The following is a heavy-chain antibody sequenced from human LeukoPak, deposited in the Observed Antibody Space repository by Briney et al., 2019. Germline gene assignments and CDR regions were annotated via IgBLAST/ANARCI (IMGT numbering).Heavy chain of an antibody. CDR1: GFTFSGYA. D-gene: IGHD3-10*01. J-gene: IGHJ6*03. CDR2: ISDDGGDT. V-gene: IGHV3-30*04. Sequence: GGSLRLSCAAFGFTFSGYALHWVRQAPGKGLEWVAVISDDGGDTHNADSVKGRLTISRDNSKNTLFLQMNSLRVEDTAVYYCARDFGSPAVYYMDVWGKGTTVTVSS. CDR3: ARDFGSPAVYYMDV.